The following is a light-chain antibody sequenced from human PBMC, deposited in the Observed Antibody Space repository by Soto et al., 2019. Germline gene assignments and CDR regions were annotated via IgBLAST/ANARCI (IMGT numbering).Light chain of an antibody. V-gene: IGKV3-20*01. Sequence: IVLTQSPGTLSLSPGERATLSCRARQRVSSSYLAWYQQKPGQAPRLLIYGASSRATGIPDRFSGSGSGTDFTLTISRLEPEDFAVYYCQQYGSSPWTFGQGTKVDIK. CDR3: QQYGSSPWT. J-gene: IGKJ1*01. CDR1: QRVSSSY. CDR2: GAS.